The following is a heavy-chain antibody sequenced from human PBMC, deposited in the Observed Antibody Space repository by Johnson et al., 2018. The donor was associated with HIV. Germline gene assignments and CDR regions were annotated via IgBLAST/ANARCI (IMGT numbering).Heavy chain of an antibody. CDR2: IYSGGSP. J-gene: IGHJ3*02. Sequence: VQLVESGGGLVQPGGSLRLSCAASGFTVSSNYMSWVRQAPGKGLEWGSVIYSGGSPYYADSVKGRFTISRDNSKNPLYLQMNSLRAEDTAVYYCASSRRGQQLVPLAFDIWGQGTMVTVSS. CDR3: ASSRRGQQLVPLAFDI. D-gene: IGHD6-13*01. CDR1: GFTVSSNY. V-gene: IGHV3-66*02.